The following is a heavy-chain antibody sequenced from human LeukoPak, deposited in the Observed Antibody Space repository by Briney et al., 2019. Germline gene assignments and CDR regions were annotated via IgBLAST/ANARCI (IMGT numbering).Heavy chain of an antibody. CDR2: IRSKAYGGTT. J-gene: IGHJ4*02. V-gene: IGHV3-49*03. CDR3: TRGIFDFWTHRNDY. Sequence: GGSLRLSCTASGFTFGDYAMSWFRQAPGKGLEWVGFIRSKAYGGTTEYAASVKGRFTISRDDSKSIAYLQMNSLKTEDTAVYYCTRGIFDFWTHRNDYWGQGTLVTVSS. D-gene: IGHD3/OR15-3a*01. CDR1: GFTFGDYA.